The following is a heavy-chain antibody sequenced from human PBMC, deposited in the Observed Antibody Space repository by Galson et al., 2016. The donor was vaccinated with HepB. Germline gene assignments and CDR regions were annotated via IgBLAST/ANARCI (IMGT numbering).Heavy chain of an antibody. CDR1: GYILSDYY. CDR3: ARDQGIWYFDL. J-gene: IGHJ2*01. CDR2: INPKSGET. V-gene: IGHV1-2*06. Sequence: SVKVSCKASGYILSDYYLHWVRQAPGQGLQWMGRINPKSGETVFAPHFRGRVAMTADSSISTAYMDVSRLRYDDTAIYYCARDQGIWYFDLWGRGTLVTVSS.